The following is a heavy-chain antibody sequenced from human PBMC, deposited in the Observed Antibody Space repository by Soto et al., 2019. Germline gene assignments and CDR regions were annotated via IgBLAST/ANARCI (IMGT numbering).Heavy chain of an antibody. CDR2: ISARGGSS. CDR1: GFSCNSYA. Sequence: EVHLLESGGGLVQPGGSLRLSCAASGFSCNSYARVWVRQAPGKGLEWVSVISARGGSSYFAGSVKGRFTISRDNSKNVLSLEMNSLRAEDTAIYFCAKGSIEYSASVDNWGQGTLVLVSS. J-gene: IGHJ4*02. CDR3: AKGSIEYSASVDN. V-gene: IGHV3-23*01. D-gene: IGHD5-12*01.